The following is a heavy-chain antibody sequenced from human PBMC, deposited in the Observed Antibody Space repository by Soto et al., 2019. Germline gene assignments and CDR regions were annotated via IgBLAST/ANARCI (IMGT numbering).Heavy chain of an antibody. CDR2: VYSGGKT. CDR3: SKGCSDYTCYLDK. CDR1: GFSISSNY. D-gene: IGHD2-15*01. V-gene: IGHV3-53*02. Sequence: EVRLVETGGGLIQSGGSLRLSCIASGFSISSNYMAWVRQVPGKGLEWVSTVYSGGKTFYADSVKGRFTISSDNSKNTLYLQMHSLRGEDTAVYFCSKGCSDYTCYLDKWGQGTLVTVSS. J-gene: IGHJ4*02.